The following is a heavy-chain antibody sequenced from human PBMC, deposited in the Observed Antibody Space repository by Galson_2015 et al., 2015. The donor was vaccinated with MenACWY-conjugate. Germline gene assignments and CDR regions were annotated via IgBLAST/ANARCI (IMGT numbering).Heavy chain of an antibody. CDR2: IYPADSDT. D-gene: IGHD1-14*01. Sequence: QSGAEVKQPGGSLKISCKGSGYRFTSYLIGWVRQMPGKGLEWMGVIYPADSDTRYSPSFQGQVTISADKSINTAYLQWSSLKASDTAMYYCARRGYNHGFDDWGQGTLVTVSS. V-gene: IGHV5-51*01. CDR3: ARRGYNHGFDD. J-gene: IGHJ5*02. CDR1: GYRFTSYL.